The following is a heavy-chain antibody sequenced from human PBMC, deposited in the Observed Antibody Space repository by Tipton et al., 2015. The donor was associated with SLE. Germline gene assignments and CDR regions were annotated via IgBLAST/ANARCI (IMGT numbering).Heavy chain of an antibody. CDR1: GGSISSGGYS. Sequence: TLSLTCAVSGGSISSGGYSWSWIRQPPGKGLEWIGYIYHSGSTYYNPSLKSRVTISVDRPKNQFSLKLSSVTAADTAVYYCARGGYYYGSGSYYYFDYWGQGALVTVSS. CDR3: ARGGYYYGSGSYYYFDY. D-gene: IGHD3-10*01. V-gene: IGHV4-30-2*01. CDR2: IYHSGST. J-gene: IGHJ4*02.